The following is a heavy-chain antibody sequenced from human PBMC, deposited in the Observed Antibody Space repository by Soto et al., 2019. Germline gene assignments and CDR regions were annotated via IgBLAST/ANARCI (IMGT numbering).Heavy chain of an antibody. D-gene: IGHD3-22*01. CDR1: GFTFSSYA. J-gene: IGHJ3*02. V-gene: IGHV3-23*01. CDR2: ISGSGGST. Sequence: GSLRLSCAASGFTFSSYAMSWVRQAPGKGLEWVSAISGSGGSTYYADSVKGRFTISRDNSKNTLYLQMNSLRAEDTAVYYCAKDPYYDSSGFYAFDIWGQGTMVTVSS. CDR3: AKDPYYDSSGFYAFDI.